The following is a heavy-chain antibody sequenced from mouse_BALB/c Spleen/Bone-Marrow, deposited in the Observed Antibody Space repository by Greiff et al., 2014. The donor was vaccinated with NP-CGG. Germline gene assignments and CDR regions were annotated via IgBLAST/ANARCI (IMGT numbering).Heavy chain of an antibody. V-gene: IGHV1-67*01. Sequence: VQLQASGPELVRPGVSVKISCTGFGSTFTGYAIHWVKQSHAKTLEWIGVISSYSGNTNYNQKFKGRATMTVDKSSSTAYMELARLTSEDSAIYYCASTAGTQYDYFAYWGQGTTLTVSS. CDR1: GSTFTGYA. J-gene: IGHJ2*01. CDR3: ASTAGTQYDYFAY. D-gene: IGHD1-2*01. CDR2: ISSYSGNT.